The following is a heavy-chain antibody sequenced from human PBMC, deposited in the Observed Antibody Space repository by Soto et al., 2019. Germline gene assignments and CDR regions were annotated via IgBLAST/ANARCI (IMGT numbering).Heavy chain of an antibody. V-gene: IGHV3-48*01. Sequence: EVQLVESGGRLVQPGESLRLSCVASGLTLSRYSMNWVRQAPGKGLEWVSYISSTTNSIHYADSVKGRFTVSRDNAENLVYLQMNSLRVEDTAVYYCARDVYGDYALDSWGQGTLVTVTS. CDR2: ISSTTNSI. J-gene: IGHJ4*02. CDR1: GLTLSRYS. CDR3: ARDVYGDYALDS. D-gene: IGHD4-17*01.